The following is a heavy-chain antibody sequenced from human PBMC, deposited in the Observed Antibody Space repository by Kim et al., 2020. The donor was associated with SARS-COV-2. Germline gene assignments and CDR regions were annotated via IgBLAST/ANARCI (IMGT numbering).Heavy chain of an antibody. CDR2: INHSGST. D-gene: IGHD2-15*01. CDR1: GGSFSGYY. J-gene: IGHJ4*02. CDR3: ARGVWAGCSGGSCYWGVFDY. Sequence: SETLSLTCAGYGGSFSGYYWSWIRQPPGKGLEWIGEINHSGSTNYNPSLKSRVTMSVDTSKNQFSLKLSSVTAADTAVYYCARGVWAGCSGGSCYWGVFDYWGQGTLVAVSS. V-gene: IGHV4-34*01.